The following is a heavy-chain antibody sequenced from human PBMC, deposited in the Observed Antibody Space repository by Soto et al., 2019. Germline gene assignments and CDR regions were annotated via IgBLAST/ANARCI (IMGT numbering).Heavy chain of an antibody. D-gene: IGHD3-3*01. V-gene: IGHV3-23*01. J-gene: IGHJ4*02. CDR3: AKLYYDFWSGYSTPYYFDY. Sequence: GGSLRLSCAASGFTFSSYAMSWVRQAPGKGLEWVSAISGSGGSTYYADSVKGRFTISRDNSKNTLYLQMNSLRAEDTAVYYCAKLYYDFWSGYSTPYYFDYWGQGTLVTVSS. CDR1: GFTFSSYA. CDR2: ISGSGGST.